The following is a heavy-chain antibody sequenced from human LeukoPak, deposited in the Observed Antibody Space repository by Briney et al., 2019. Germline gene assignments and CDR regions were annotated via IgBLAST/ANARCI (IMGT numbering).Heavy chain of an antibody. Sequence: GGSLRLSCAASGFTFSSYWMHWVRQAPGKGLVWVSRIKSDGSTTTYADSVKGRFTISKDTSKNTLYLQMNSLRVEDTAVYYCAKDYVGSYSTFDYWGQGTLVTVSS. CDR1: GFTFSSYW. D-gene: IGHD1-26*01. CDR2: IKSDGSTT. J-gene: IGHJ4*02. CDR3: AKDYVGSYSTFDY. V-gene: IGHV3-74*01.